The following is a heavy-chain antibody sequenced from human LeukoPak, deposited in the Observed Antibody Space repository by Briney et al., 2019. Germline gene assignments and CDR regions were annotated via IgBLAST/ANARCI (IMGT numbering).Heavy chain of an antibody. J-gene: IGHJ4*02. Sequence: GGSLRLSCAASGFTFSSYAMHWVRQAPGKGLEWVAVISYDGSNKYYADSVKGRFTISRDNSKNTLYLQMNSLRAEDTAVYYCVRGPITMIVVVPDYWGQGTLVTVSS. CDR2: ISYDGSNK. V-gene: IGHV3-30-3*01. D-gene: IGHD3-22*01. CDR3: VRGPITMIVVVPDY. CDR1: GFTFSSYA.